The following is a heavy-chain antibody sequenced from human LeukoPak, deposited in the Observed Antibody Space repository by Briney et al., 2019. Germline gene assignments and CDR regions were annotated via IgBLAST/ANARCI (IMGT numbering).Heavy chain of an antibody. V-gene: IGHV3-66*01. Sequence: GASVKVSCKASGGTFSSYAISWVRQAPGKGLEWVSVIYSGGSTYYADSVKGRFTISRDNSKNTLYLQMNSLRAEDTAVYYCARGSGYYDSSFDYWGQGTLVTVSS. D-gene: IGHD3-22*01. CDR2: IYSGGST. J-gene: IGHJ4*02. CDR1: GGTFSSYA. CDR3: ARGSGYYDSSFDY.